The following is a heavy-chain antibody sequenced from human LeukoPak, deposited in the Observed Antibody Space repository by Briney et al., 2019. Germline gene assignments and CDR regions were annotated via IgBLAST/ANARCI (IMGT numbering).Heavy chain of an antibody. Sequence: GGSLRLSCAASGFTFSSYAMSWVRQAPGKGLEWVSAISGSGGSTYYADSVKGRFTIPRDNSKNTLYLQMNSLRAEDTAVYYCAKSMVQGVIPFDYRGQGTLVTVSP. J-gene: IGHJ4*02. CDR3: AKSMVQGVIPFDY. V-gene: IGHV3-23*01. CDR2: ISGSGGST. D-gene: IGHD3-10*01. CDR1: GFTFSSYA.